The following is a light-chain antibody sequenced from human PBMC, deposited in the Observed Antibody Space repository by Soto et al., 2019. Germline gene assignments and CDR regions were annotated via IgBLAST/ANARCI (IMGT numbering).Light chain of an antibody. J-gene: IGKJ3*01. Sequence: IVMTQSPLSLPVTPGEPASISCRSSQSLLHSNGYNYLDWYLQKPGQSPQLLIYLGSNRASGVPDRFSGSGSGTDFTLKISRVEAEDVGVYYCMQALQTQFTFGPWTKVDIK. V-gene: IGKV2-28*01. CDR1: QSLLHSNGYNY. CDR2: LGS. CDR3: MQALQTQFT.